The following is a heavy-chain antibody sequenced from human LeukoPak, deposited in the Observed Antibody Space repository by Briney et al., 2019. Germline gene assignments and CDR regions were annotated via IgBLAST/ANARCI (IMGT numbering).Heavy chain of an antibody. J-gene: IGHJ4*02. CDR3: ARGVYIAAARYGY. Sequence: SETLSLTCTVSGGSMSSYYWSWIRQPPGKGLEWIGYIYYSGTTNYNPSLKSRVTISVDTSKNQFSLKLRSVTAADTAVYYCARGVYIAAARYGYWGQGTLVTVSS. CDR2: IYYSGTT. CDR1: GGSMSSYY. V-gene: IGHV4-59*01. D-gene: IGHD6-13*01.